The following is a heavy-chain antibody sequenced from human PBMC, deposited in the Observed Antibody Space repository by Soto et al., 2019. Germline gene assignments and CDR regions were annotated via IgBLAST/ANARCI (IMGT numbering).Heavy chain of an antibody. D-gene: IGHD6-19*01. J-gene: IGHJ5*02. Sequence: SETLSLTCGVSGGTIRSPDWWTWVRQPPGKGLEWIGEIFQSGSTNYTPSLESRVTISVDKSKNQFSLTLTSVTAADTAVYFCARGRGRYSSGWSWFDPWGQGILVTVS. CDR2: IFQSGST. CDR1: GGTIRSPDW. V-gene: IGHV4-4*02. CDR3: ARGRGRYSSGWSWFDP.